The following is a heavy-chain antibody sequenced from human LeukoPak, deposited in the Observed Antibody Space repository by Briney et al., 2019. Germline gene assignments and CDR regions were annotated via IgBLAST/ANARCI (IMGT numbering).Heavy chain of an antibody. CDR3: ARLKVGTTHPDY. CDR1: GFTVSTNC. CDR2: FYYSGFT. V-gene: IGHV4-59*08. D-gene: IGHD1-26*01. Sequence: PGGSLRLSCAASGFTVSTNCMTWVRQAPGKGLEWIGTFYYSGFTYYNPSLKNRVTISVDTSKNQFSLKLSSVTAEDTAVYYCARLKVGTTHPDYWGQGTLVTVSS. J-gene: IGHJ4*02.